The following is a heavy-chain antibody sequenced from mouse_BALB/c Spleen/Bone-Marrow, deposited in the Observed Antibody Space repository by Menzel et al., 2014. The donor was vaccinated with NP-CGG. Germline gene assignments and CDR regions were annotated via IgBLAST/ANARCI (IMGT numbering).Heavy chain of an antibody. J-gene: IGHJ4*01. CDR1: GFTFSSYT. CDR2: ISNGGGST. Sequence: EVKLVESGGGLVQPGGSLKLSCAASGFTFSSYTMSWVRQTPEKRLEWVAYISNGGGSTYYPDTVKGRFTISRDNAKNTLYLQMSSLKSEDTAMYYCARHGHYGSRAMDYWGQGTSVTVSS. CDR3: ARHGHYGSRAMDY. D-gene: IGHD1-1*01. V-gene: IGHV5-12-2*01.